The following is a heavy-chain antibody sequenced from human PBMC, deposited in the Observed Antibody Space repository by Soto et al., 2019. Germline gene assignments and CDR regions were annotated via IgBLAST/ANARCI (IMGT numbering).Heavy chain of an antibody. D-gene: IGHD3-3*01. CDR1: GDPISSHDW. CDR3: GRNGYYCLDH. CDR2: IHHSGDT. Sequence: QVQLQESGPGLVKPSGTLSLTCAVSGDPISSHDWWRWVRQPPKKGLEWIAEIHHSGDTNYNASILSRATNSVDNSKSQFTLTLNSVTAAEAAVYYCGRNGYYCLDHWGHGPPVTVSS. V-gene: IGHV4-4*02. J-gene: IGHJ4*01.